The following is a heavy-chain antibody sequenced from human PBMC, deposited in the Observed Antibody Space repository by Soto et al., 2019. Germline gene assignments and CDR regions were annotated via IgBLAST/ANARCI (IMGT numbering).Heavy chain of an antibody. CDR1: GDSVSNNGAT. J-gene: IGHJ4*02. CDR3: ARVPPDFNSGFDS. CDR2: AYYRSRWQY. V-gene: IGHV6-1*01. Sequence: SQTLSLTCAICGDSVSNNGATWNWIRQSPSRGLGWLGRAYYRSRWQYDYAPSVRSRITINPDTSKNQFSLHLSTVTPEDTAVYYCARVPPDFNSGFDSWGQGSLVTVSS. D-gene: IGHD1-26*01.